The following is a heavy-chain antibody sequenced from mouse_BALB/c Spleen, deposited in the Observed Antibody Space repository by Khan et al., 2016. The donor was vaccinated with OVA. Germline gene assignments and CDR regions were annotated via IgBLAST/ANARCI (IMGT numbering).Heavy chain of an antibody. Sequence: QVQLQQSGAELAKPGASVKMSCKASGYTFINYWILWVKQRPGQGLEWIGYINPSTGYTEYNHNFKDKATLTADKSSSKAYMHLSRLTSEDSADYYGARRGLRWDFDYWGQGPTLTVSS. CDR2: INPSTGYT. V-gene: IGHV1-7*01. D-gene: IGHD1-1*01. CDR1: GYTFINYW. CDR3: ARRGLRWDFDY. J-gene: IGHJ2*01.